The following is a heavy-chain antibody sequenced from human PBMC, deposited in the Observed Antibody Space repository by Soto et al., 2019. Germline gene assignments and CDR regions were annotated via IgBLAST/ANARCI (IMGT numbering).Heavy chain of an antibody. CDR2: ISAYNGNT. CDR3: ARDRGKYSPGHYYYGMDV. V-gene: IGHV1-18*01. CDR1: GYTFTSYG. Sequence: QVQLVQSGAEVKKPGASVKVSCKASGYTFTSYGISWVRQAPGQGLEWMGWISAYNGNTNYAQKLQGRVTMTTDTSSRTAYMELRSLRSDDTAVYYCARDRGKYSPGHYYYGMDVWGQGTTVTVSS. J-gene: IGHJ6*02. D-gene: IGHD5-12*01.